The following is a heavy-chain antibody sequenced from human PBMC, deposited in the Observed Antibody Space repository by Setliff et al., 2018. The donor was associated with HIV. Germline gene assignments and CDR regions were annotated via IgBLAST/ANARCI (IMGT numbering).Heavy chain of an antibody. J-gene: IGHJ6*03. V-gene: IGHV4-61*02. CDR1: GGSISSGSYY. D-gene: IGHD6-6*01. CDR3: ARGASSSAVYYYYYYMDV. CDR2: IYTSGST. Sequence: SETLSLTCTVSGGSISSGSYYWSWIRQPAGKGLEWIGRIYTSGSTNYNPSLDSRVTMSVDTSKNRFSLKLRSVTAADTAVYYCARGASSSAVYYYYYYMDVWGKGTTVTVS.